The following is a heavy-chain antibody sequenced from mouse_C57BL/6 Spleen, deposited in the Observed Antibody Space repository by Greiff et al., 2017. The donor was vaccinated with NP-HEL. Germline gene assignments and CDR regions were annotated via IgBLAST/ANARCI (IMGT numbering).Heavy chain of an antibody. Sequence: VKLVESGAELVKPGASVKISCKASGYAFSSYWMNWVKQRPGKGLEWIGQIYPGDGDTNYNGKFKGKATLTADKSSSTAYMQLSSLTSEDSAVYFCARDGSPLCAMDYWGQGTSVTVSS. D-gene: IGHD1-1*01. V-gene: IGHV1-80*01. CDR1: GYAFSSYW. CDR3: ARDGSPLCAMDY. CDR2: IYPGDGDT. J-gene: IGHJ4*01.